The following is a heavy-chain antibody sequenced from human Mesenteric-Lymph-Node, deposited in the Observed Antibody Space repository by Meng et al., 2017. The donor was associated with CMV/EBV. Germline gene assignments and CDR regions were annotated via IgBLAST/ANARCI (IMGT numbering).Heavy chain of an antibody. CDR2: INPSGGST. CDR3: ARGGIVGATWDY. J-gene: IGHJ4*02. D-gene: IGHD1-26*01. Sequence: CKASGYTFTSYYMNWVRQAPGQGLEWMGIINPSGGSTSYAQKFQGRVTMTRDTSTSTVYMELSSLRSEDTAVYYCARGGIVGATWDYWGQGTLVTVSS. V-gene: IGHV1-46*01. CDR1: GYTFTSYY.